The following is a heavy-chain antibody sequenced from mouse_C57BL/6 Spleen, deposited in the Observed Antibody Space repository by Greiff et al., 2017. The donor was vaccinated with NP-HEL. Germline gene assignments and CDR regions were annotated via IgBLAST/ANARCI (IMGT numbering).Heavy chain of an antibody. D-gene: IGHD1-1*01. Sequence: EVQGVESGEGLVKPGGSLKLSCAASGFTFSSYAMSWVRQTPEKRLEWVAYISSGGDYIYYADTVKGRFTISRDNARNTLYLQMSSLKSEDTAMYYCTREGYYYGSSYVAYWGQGTLVTVSA. CDR1: GFTFSSYA. J-gene: IGHJ3*01. CDR3: TREGYYYGSSYVAY. V-gene: IGHV5-9-1*02. CDR2: ISSGGDYI.